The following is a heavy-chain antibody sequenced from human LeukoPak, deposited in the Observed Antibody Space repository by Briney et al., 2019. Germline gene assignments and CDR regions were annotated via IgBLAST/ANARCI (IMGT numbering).Heavy chain of an antibody. CDR1: GGSISSYY. V-gene: IGHV4-4*07. D-gene: IGHD3-22*01. J-gene: IGHJ4*02. CDR3: ARAGYYHDSSGYYSFDY. CDR2: IYTSGST. Sequence: PSETLSLTCTVSGGSISSYYWSWIRQPAGKGLEWIGRIYTSGSTNYNPSLKSRVTMSVDTSKNQFSLKLSSVTAANTAVYYCARAGYYHDSSGYYSFDYWGQGTLVTVSS.